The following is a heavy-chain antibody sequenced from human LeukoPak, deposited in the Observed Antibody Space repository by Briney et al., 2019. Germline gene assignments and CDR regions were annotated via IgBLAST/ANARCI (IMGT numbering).Heavy chain of an antibody. Sequence: ASVTVSCKASGYTFTSYGISGVRQAPGRGVEWMGWISAYNGNTNYAQKLQGRVTMTTDTSTSTAYMELRSLRSDDTAVYYCARNFGVVVPAAMYYYYYMDVWGKGTTVTVSS. J-gene: IGHJ6*03. D-gene: IGHD2-2*01. V-gene: IGHV1-18*01. CDR2: ISAYNGNT. CDR3: ARNFGVVVPAAMYYYYYMDV. CDR1: GYTFTSYG.